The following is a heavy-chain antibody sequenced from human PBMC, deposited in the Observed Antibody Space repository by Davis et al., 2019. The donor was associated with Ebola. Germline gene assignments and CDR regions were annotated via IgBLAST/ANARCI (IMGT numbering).Heavy chain of an antibody. D-gene: IGHD3-3*01. V-gene: IGHV3-30-3*01. Sequence: PGGSLRLSCAASGFTFSSYAMHWVRQAPGKGLEWVAVISYDGSNKYYADSVKGRFTISKDNSKNTLYLQMNSLRAEDTAVYYCARAGTYDFWSGCNYWGQGTLVTVSS. J-gene: IGHJ4*02. CDR3: ARAGTYDFWSGCNY. CDR1: GFTFSSYA. CDR2: ISYDGSNK.